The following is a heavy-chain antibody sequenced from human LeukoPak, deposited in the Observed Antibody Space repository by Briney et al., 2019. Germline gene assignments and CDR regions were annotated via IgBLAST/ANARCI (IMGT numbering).Heavy chain of an antibody. V-gene: IGHV3-7*03. CDR2: MNKDGREK. CDR1: GFILSNHW. J-gene: IGHJ6*02. CDR3: ARNNDMDV. Sequence: GSSLRLSCAASGFILSNHWMTWVRQAPGKGPEWVANMNKDGREKYYADSVKGRFTISRDTAKNSLYLQMNNLRAEDTALYYCARNNDMDVWGQGTTVIVSS. D-gene: IGHD1/OR15-1a*01.